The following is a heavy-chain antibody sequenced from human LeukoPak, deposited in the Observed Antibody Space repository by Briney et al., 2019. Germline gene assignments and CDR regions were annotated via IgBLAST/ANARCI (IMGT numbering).Heavy chain of an antibody. D-gene: IGHD3-22*01. Sequence: PGGSVRLSCAASGFTFSRYWMHWVRQAPGKGLEWVSAISGSGGSTYYADSVKGRFTISRDNAKNSLYLQMNSLRAVDTALYYCARFVDYYDSSGYYDYWGQGTLVTVSS. CDR3: ARFVDYYDSSGYYDY. V-gene: IGHV3-74*01. J-gene: IGHJ4*02. CDR2: ISGSGGST. CDR1: GFTFSRYW.